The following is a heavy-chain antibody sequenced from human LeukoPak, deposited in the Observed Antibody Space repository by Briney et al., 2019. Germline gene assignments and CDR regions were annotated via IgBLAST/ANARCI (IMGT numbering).Heavy chain of an antibody. J-gene: IGHJ4*02. CDR1: GGSISSYY. CDR3: KGLGPRDDY. V-gene: IGHV4-59*08. D-gene: IGHD2-21*01. Sequence: PSETLSLTCTVSGGSISSYYWSWIRQPPGKGLEWIGYIYYSGSTNYNPSLKSRVTISVDTSKNQFSLKLSSVTAADTAVYYCKGLGPRDDYWGQGTLVTVSS. CDR2: IYYSGST.